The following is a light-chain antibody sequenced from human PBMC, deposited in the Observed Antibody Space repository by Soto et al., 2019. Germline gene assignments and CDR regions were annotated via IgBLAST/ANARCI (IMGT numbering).Light chain of an antibody. V-gene: IGKV1-5*03. CDR2: KAS. CDR3: QQYNTYPIT. Sequence: DIHMTQSPSTLSASVGDSVTITCRASQTISRWLALYQQKPGKAPNLLIYKASRLESGVPSRFSGSGSGTEFTLTIISLKTDDFAIYYCQQYNTYPITFGGGTKVEIK. J-gene: IGKJ4*01. CDR1: QTISRW.